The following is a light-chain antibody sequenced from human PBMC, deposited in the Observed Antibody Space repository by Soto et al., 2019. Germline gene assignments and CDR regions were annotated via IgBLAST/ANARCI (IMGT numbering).Light chain of an antibody. CDR1: QSVSSY. V-gene: IGKV3-11*01. CDR2: DAS. CDR3: QQRSNWTRT. J-gene: IGKJ1*01. Sequence: EIVLTQSPATLSLSPGERATLSCRASQSVSSYLAWYQQKPGQVPRLVIYDASNRATGIPGRFSGSGSGTDFTLTISSLEPEDFGFYYCQQRSNWTRTFGQGTKVEIK.